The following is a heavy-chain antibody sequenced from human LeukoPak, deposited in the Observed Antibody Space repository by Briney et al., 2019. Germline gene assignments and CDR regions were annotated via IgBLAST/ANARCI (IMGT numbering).Heavy chain of an antibody. CDR2: ISGHNGNT. CDR1: GPSFKHLV. V-gene: IGHV1-18*01. J-gene: IGHJ4*02. CDR3: WRARLAYLRPREFDF. D-gene: IGHD3-3*02. Sequence: GASVKVSCKAFGPSFKHLVTRWFPEAPGRGLEWMGWISGHNGNTDAAQKFQDRVIMTADNSMRTAYLELRSLRFDDTAVYFCWRARLAYLRPREFDFWGQGTLVTVSS.